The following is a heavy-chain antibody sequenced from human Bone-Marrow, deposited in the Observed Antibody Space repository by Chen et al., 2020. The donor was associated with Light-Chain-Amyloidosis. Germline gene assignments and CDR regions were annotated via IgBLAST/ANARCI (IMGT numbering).Heavy chain of an antibody. CDR1: GGSISSGNW. Sequence: QVQLQESGPGLVKPSGTLSLTCAVSGGSISSGNWWSWVRQPPWKGLEWIGEIYHSGSTKYNPSLKSRVTMSVDKSKNQFSLKLDSVTAADTAVYYCGRTRIAAVGRGSNYYYMDVWGKGTTVTVSS. J-gene: IGHJ6*03. D-gene: IGHD6-13*01. CDR3: GRTRIAAVGRGSNYYYMDV. V-gene: IGHV4-4*02. CDR2: IYHSGST.